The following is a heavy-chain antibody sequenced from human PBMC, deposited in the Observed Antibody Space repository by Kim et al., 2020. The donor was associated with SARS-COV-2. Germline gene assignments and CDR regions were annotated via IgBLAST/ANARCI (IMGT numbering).Heavy chain of an antibody. CDR3: ARGQDAYKIRS. Sequence: SETLSLTCAVYGGSFSGYYSQWIRQPPGKGLEWIGEIHPSGSTTYNPSLKSRVTISLDTSKNQFSLNLNSVTAADTALYYCARGQDAYKIRSWGQGTLVTVSS. J-gene: IGHJ5*02. D-gene: IGHD1-1*01. CDR2: IHPSGST. CDR1: GGSFSGYY. V-gene: IGHV4-34*01.